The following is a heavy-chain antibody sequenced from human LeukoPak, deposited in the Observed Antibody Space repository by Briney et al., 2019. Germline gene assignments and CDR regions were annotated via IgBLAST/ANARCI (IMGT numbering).Heavy chain of an antibody. V-gene: IGHV3-48*01. CDR1: GFTFSSYS. D-gene: IGHD4-17*01. Sequence: GGSLRLSCAASGFTFSSYSMNWVRQAPGKGLEWVSYISSGSGTIYYADSVKGRFTISRDNAKNSLYLQMNSLRAEDTAVYYCARSGPRDDYGDRDVFDIWGQGTMVTVSS. CDR2: ISSGSGTI. CDR3: ARSGPRDDYGDRDVFDI. J-gene: IGHJ3*02.